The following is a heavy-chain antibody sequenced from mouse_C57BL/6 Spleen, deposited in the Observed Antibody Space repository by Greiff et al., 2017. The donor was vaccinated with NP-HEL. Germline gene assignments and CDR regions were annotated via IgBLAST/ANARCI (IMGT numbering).Heavy chain of an antibody. J-gene: IGHJ2*01. CDR2: INPNNGGT. D-gene: IGHD2-5*01. V-gene: IGHV1-26*01. CDR3: ARSEYSNYFDY. Sequence: EVQLHQSGPELVKPGASVKISCKASGYTFTDYYMNWVKQSHGKSLEWIGDINPNNGGTSYNQKFKGKATLTVDKSSSTAYMELRSLTSEDSAVYYCARSEYSNYFDYWGQGTTLTVSS. CDR1: GYTFTDYY.